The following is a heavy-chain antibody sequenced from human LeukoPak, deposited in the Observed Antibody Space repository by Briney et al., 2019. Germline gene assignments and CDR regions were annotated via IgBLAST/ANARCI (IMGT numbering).Heavy chain of an antibody. D-gene: IGHD5-12*01. Sequence: GGSRRLSCSASGFTFSNYAMSWVRQAPGKGLEWVSRLSRSGSDTYYADSVKGRFTISRDNSKNTLYLQMNSLRAEDTAVYYCAKTSGYSNSWYEDWGQGTLVTVSS. CDR2: LSRSGSDT. CDR1: GFTFSNYA. J-gene: IGHJ5*02. V-gene: IGHV3-23*01. CDR3: AKTSGYSNSWYED.